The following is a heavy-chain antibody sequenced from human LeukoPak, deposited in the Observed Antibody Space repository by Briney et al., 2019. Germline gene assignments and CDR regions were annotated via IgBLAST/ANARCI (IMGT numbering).Heavy chain of an antibody. V-gene: IGHV3-23*01. CDR2: ISGIGNAI. CDR1: GFSFSTFW. J-gene: IGHJ4*02. Sequence: GGSLRLSCTASGFSFSTFWMNWVRQAPGKGLEWVSAISGIGNAIFYADSVKGRFTISRDSSKNTLSLQMASLRAEDTAVYYCARHLATSGSYPLDYWGQGALVTVSS. CDR3: ARHLATSGSYPLDY. D-gene: IGHD2-15*01.